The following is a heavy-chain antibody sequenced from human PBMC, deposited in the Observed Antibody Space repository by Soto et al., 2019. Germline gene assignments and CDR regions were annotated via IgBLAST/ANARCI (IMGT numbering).Heavy chain of an antibody. Sequence: GGSLRLSCAASGFTFSSYAMSWVRQAPGKGLERVSAISGSGGSTYYADSVKGRFTISRDNSKNTLYLQMNSLRAEDTAVYYCAKDMGYCSGGSCYSYYYYYMDVWGKGTTVTVS. D-gene: IGHD2-15*01. CDR3: AKDMGYCSGGSCYSYYYYYMDV. J-gene: IGHJ6*03. CDR1: GFTFSSYA. CDR2: ISGSGGST. V-gene: IGHV3-23*01.